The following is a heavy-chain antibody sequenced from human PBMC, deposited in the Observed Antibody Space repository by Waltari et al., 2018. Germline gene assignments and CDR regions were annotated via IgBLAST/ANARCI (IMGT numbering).Heavy chain of an antibody. Sequence: EVQLMESGGDLVQPGGALRLSCVVSEFSFNTFWMNWFRQAPGKGLVWVSRINNEGTYTTYADSVKGRFTISRDNAKNTLYLQMNSLRVEDTAVYYCGGGGLDGAAYWGQGTLVNVSS. CDR2: INNEGTYT. D-gene: IGHD3-16*01. J-gene: IGHJ4*02. V-gene: IGHV3-74*01. CDR3: GGGGLDGAAY. CDR1: EFSFNTFW.